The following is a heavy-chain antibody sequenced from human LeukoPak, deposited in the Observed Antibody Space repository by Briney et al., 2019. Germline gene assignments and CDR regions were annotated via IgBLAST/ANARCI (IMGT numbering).Heavy chain of an antibody. CDR3: ARHEGGYSNYRYYYYMDV. CDR1: GYRFTSYW. J-gene: IGHJ6*03. Sequence: GGSLKISCKGSGYRFTSYWIGWVRPMPGKGLEWMGIIYPGDSDTRYSPSFQGQVTISADKSISTAYLQWSSLKASDTAMYYCARHEGGYSNYRYYYYMDVWGKGTTVTVSS. CDR2: IYPGDSDT. D-gene: IGHD4-11*01. V-gene: IGHV5-51*01.